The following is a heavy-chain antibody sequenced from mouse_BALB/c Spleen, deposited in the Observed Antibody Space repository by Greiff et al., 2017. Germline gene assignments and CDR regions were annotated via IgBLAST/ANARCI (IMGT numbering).Heavy chain of an antibody. Sequence: VQLQQSGAELVRPGTSVKISCKASGYTFTNYWLGWVKQRPGHGLEWIGDIYPGGGYTNYNEKFKGKATLTADTSSSTAYMQLSSLTSEDSAVYVCAKRGERYFDVWGAGTTVTVSS. CDR3: AKRGERYFDV. V-gene: IGHV1-63*02. CDR1: GYTFTNYW. J-gene: IGHJ1*01. CDR2: IYPGGGYT.